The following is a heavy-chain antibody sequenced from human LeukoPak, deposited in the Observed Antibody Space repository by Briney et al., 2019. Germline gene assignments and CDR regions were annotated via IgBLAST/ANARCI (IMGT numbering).Heavy chain of an antibody. CDR2: ISGRSSHI. CDR3: GRAFPPLRTSSAGDL. D-gene: IGHD3-16*01. Sequence: GGSLRLSCSASGFSFSDYDMSWVRQAPGKGLEWVSAISGRSSHIYYGESVKGRFTISRDNAKNSLYLQMDSLGVEDTAVYYCGRAFPPLRTSSAGDLWGQGTLVIVSS. V-gene: IGHV3-21*01. CDR1: GFSFSDYD. J-gene: IGHJ1*01.